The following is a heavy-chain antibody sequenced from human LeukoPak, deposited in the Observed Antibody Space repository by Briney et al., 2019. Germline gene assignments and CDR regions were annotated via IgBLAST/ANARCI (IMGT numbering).Heavy chain of an antibody. V-gene: IGHV3-11*06. CDR2: ISGSSSYT. CDR1: GFTFSDYY. CDR3: ARGDSSGYYFDY. Sequence: GSLRLSCAASGFTFSDYYMSWIRQAPGKGLEWVSYISGSSSYTNYADSVKGRFTISRDNAKNSVYLQMNSLRAEDTAVYYCARGDSSGYYFDYWGQGTLVTVSS. D-gene: IGHD3-22*01. J-gene: IGHJ4*02.